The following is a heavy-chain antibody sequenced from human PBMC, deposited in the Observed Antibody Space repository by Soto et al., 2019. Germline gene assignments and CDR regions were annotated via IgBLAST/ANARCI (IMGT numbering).Heavy chain of an antibody. V-gene: IGHV3-11*06. D-gene: IGHD3-10*01. Sequence: HVQLVESGGGLVKPGGSLRLSCAASGFPFSDYFMNWIRQAPGKGLEWVSYISSTSIYTNYADSVKGRFTISRDNAKNSLYLQMNSLRPEDTAVYYCVRDISPNNFASGSYPYLGQGILVTVSS. CDR1: GFPFSDYF. CDR2: ISSTSIYT. CDR3: VRDISPNNFASGSYPY. J-gene: IGHJ4*02.